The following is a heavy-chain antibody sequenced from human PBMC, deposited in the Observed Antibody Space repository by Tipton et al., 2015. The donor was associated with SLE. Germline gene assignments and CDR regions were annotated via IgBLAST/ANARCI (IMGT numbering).Heavy chain of an antibody. V-gene: IGHV3-66*02. CDR3: ARDGVYSSSWPDAFDI. Sequence: SLRLSCAASGFTFSSNYMSWVRQAPGKGLEWVSVIYSGGSTYYADSVKGRFTISRDNSKNTLYLQMNSLRAEDTAVYYCARDGVYSSSWPDAFDIWGQGTMVTVSS. D-gene: IGHD6-13*01. CDR2: IYSGGST. CDR1: GFTFSSNY. J-gene: IGHJ3*02.